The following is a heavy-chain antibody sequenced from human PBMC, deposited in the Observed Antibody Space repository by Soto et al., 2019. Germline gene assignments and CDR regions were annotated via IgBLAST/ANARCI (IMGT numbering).Heavy chain of an antibody. J-gene: IGHJ5*02. D-gene: IGHD2-15*01. CDR1: GFTFSSYA. V-gene: IGHV3-23*01. CDR3: AKDRSGGSWEAWFDP. Sequence: GGSLRLSCAASGFTFSSYAMSWVRQAPGKGLEWVSAISGSGGSTYYADSVKGRFTISRDNSKNTLYLQMNSLRAEDTAVYYCAKDRSGGSWEAWFDPWGQGTLVTVSS. CDR2: ISGSGGST.